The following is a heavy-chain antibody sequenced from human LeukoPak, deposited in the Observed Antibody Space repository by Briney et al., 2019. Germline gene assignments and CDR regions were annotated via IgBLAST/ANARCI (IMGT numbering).Heavy chain of an antibody. CDR1: GFTFSNSA. Sequence: GASMKVSCKASGFTFSNSAIQWVRQARGQRLEWIGWIGVAGGNTNYAQTLQGRITITRDMSTSTAYMELNRLTSDDTAVYYCVRDRPHNWFDPWGQGTLVTVSS. V-gene: IGHV1-58*02. CDR2: IGVAGGNT. CDR3: VRDRPHNWFDP. J-gene: IGHJ5*02.